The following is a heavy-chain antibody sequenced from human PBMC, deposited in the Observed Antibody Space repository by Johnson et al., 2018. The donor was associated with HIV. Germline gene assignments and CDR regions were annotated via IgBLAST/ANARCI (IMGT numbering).Heavy chain of an antibody. J-gene: IGHJ3*02. CDR1: GFTFSDYY. Sequence: QVQLVESGGDLVKPGGSLRLSCAASGFTFSDYYMSWIRQAPGKGLEWVSYISSSGSTIYYADSGRGRFTIPRDNSENTMYLKMNSLRAEDTAVYYCAKDRRQSSWELLDDAFDIWGQGTMVTVSS. CDR3: AKDRRQSSWELLDDAFDI. V-gene: IGHV3-11*04. CDR2: ISSSGSTI. D-gene: IGHD1-26*01.